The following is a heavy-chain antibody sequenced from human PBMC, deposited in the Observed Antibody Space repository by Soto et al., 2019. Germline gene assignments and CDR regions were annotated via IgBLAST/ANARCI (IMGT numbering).Heavy chain of an antibody. D-gene: IGHD5-12*01. CDR3: ARAIVATFGGMDV. Sequence: SETLSLTCTVSGGSISSGDYYWSWIRQPPWKGLEYIGYIYYSGSSHYNPSLKSRVTISLDTSRNQFSLKLSSVTAADTAVYYCARAIVATFGGMDVWGQGXAVTVYS. CDR1: GGSISSGDYY. J-gene: IGHJ6*02. CDR2: IYYSGSS. V-gene: IGHV4-30-4*01.